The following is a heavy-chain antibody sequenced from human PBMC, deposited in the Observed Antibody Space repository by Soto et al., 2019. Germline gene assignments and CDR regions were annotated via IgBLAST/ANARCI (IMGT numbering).Heavy chain of an antibody. Sequence: GGSLRLSCAASGFTFSSYGMHWVRQAPGKGLERVAVISYDGSNKYYADSVKGRFTISRDNSKNTLYLKMNSLRAEYTAVYYCSGGDFVRSLPQIGYWGQGTLVTVAS. V-gene: IGHV3-30*03. CDR1: GFTFSSYG. D-gene: IGHD3-10*01. J-gene: IGHJ4*02. CDR2: ISYDGSNK. CDR3: SGGDFVRSLPQIGY.